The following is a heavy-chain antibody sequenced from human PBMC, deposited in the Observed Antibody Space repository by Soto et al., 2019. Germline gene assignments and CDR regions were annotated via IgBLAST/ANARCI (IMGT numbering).Heavy chain of an antibody. CDR2: INHSGST. Sequence: SETLSLTCAVYGGSFSGYYWSWIRQPPGKGLEWIGEINHSGSTNYNPSLKSRVTISVDTSKNQFSLKLSSVTAADAAVYYCARGGALALIVVTPKYYFDYWGQGTLVTVSS. CDR3: ARGGALALIVVTPKYYFDY. J-gene: IGHJ4*02. V-gene: IGHV4-34*01. D-gene: IGHD2-15*01. CDR1: GGSFSGYY.